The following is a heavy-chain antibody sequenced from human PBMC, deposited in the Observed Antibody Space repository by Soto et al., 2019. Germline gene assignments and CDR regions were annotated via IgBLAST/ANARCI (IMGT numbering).Heavy chain of an antibody. CDR2: ISDSNSNR. CDR3: VRDPQRNDY. V-gene: IGHV1-18*04. J-gene: IGHJ4*02. D-gene: IGHD2-2*01. CDR1: GYDFSSYG. Sequence: QVQLVQSGAEVKKPGASVKVSCKASGYDFSSYGISWVRQAPGQGLEWMGWISDSNSNRDYAQQFQGRVTMTSDTSRTTAYMELRSLRSDDTAVYYCVRDPQRNDYWGQGTLVNVSS.